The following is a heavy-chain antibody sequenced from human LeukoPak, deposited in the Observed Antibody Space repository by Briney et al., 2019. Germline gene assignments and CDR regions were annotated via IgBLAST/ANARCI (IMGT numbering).Heavy chain of an antibody. CDR3: ARDGVDSSSLVKNWFDP. CDR2: INPNSGGT. D-gene: IGHD6-6*01. V-gene: IGHV1-2*02. Sequence: ASVTVSFTSSVYTFTRYYMHWVRQAPAPGLEWMGWINPNSGGTNYAQKFQGRVTMTRDTSISTAYMELSRLRSDDTAVYYCARDGVDSSSLVKNWFDPWGQGTLVTVSS. J-gene: IGHJ5*02. CDR1: VYTFTRYY.